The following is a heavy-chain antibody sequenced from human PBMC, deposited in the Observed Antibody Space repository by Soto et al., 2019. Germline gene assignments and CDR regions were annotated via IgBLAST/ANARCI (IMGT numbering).Heavy chain of an antibody. CDR1: GGSISSGGYS. D-gene: IGHD3-22*01. V-gene: IGHV4-30-2*01. Sequence: SETLSLTCAVSGGSISSGGYSWSWIRQPPGKGLEWIGYIYHSGSTYYNLSLKSRVTISVDRSKNQFSLKLSSVTAADTAVYYCARGSGYYYYGMDVWGQGTTVTVSS. CDR2: IYHSGST. J-gene: IGHJ6*02. CDR3: ARGSGYYYYGMDV.